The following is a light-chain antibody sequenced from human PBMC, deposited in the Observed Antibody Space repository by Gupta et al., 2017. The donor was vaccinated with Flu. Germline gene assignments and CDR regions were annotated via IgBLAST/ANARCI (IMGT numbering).Light chain of an antibody. Sequence: GDSLRNYYASWYQQKPGQAPVVVIYGENNRPSGTPDRFSASSSENTASLTITGAQAEDEADYYCHCRDSSGDHLGVFGGGTKLIVL. V-gene: IGLV3-19*01. J-gene: IGLJ2*01. CDR2: GEN. CDR3: HCRDSSGDHLGV. CDR1: SLRNYY.